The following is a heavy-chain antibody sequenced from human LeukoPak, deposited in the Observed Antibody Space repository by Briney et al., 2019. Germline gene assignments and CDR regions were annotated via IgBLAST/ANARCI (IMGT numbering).Heavy chain of an antibody. CDR2: IRSRANGYTT. Sequence: PGGSLRLSCAASGFTFSSYGMHWVRQPSGKGLEWVGRIRSRANGYTTAYGASFKGRFTISRDDSKRSVFVQMSNLKSEDTAIYYCVRLGGGDAFDIWGPGTRVTVSS. CDR1: GFTFSSYG. CDR3: VRLGGGDAFDI. J-gene: IGHJ3*02. D-gene: IGHD2-15*01. V-gene: IGHV3-73*01.